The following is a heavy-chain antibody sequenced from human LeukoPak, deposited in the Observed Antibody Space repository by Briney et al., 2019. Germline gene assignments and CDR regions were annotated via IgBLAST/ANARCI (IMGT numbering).Heavy chain of an antibody. CDR3: ARLTLDDSGLNY. J-gene: IGHJ4*02. CDR1: GGSFSGYY. CDR2: INHSGST. D-gene: IGHD3-10*01. Sequence: SETLSLTCAVYGGSFSGYYWSWIRQPPGKGLEWIGEINHSGSTNYNPSLKSRVTISVDTSKNQFSLKLSSVTAADTAVYYCARLTLDDSGLNYWGQGTLVTVSS. V-gene: IGHV4-34*01.